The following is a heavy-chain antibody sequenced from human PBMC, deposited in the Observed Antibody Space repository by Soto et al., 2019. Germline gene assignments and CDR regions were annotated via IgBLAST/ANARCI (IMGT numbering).Heavy chain of an antibody. Sequence: GGSLRLSCAASGFTFSSYAMSWVRQAPGKGLEWVSAISGSGGSTYYADSVKGRFTISRDNSKNTLYLQMNSLRAEDTAVYYCAKDPLSYYDFWSGYLGIFDYWGQGTLVTVSS. CDR1: GFTFSSYA. V-gene: IGHV3-23*01. CDR2: ISGSGGST. D-gene: IGHD3-3*01. J-gene: IGHJ4*02. CDR3: AKDPLSYYDFWSGYLGIFDY.